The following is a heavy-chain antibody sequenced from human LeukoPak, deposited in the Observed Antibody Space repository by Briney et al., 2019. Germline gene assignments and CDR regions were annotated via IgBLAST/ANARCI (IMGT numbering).Heavy chain of an antibody. CDR2: MYYSGSP. Sequence: LEALSLTCTGSGGSFSRYDGGWIRQTPGKGLEWMGYMYYSGSPNYNPSLESRGTISVDTSKNQFSLKLTSVTAADTAVYYCARGTGMIRGAAGSWGQGTLVTVSS. J-gene: IGHJ5*02. D-gene: IGHD3-10*01. CDR3: ARGTGMIRGAAGS. V-gene: IGHV4-59*01. CDR1: GGSFSRYD.